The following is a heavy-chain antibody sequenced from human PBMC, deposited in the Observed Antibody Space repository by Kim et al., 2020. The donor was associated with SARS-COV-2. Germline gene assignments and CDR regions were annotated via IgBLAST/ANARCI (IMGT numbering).Heavy chain of an antibody. CDR3: ARRSQGVASGRGYRMDV. J-gene: IGHJ6*01. CDR1: GGSISSSSYF. V-gene: IGHV4-39*01. CDR2: RSYGGST. Sequence: SETLSLTCTVSGGSISSSSYFWVWIRQPPGKGLEWIATRSYGGSTYYNPSLKSRGTISVDTSKNQFSLSLNSVTAADSAVYYCARRSQGVASGRGYRMDV. D-gene: IGHD3-10*01.